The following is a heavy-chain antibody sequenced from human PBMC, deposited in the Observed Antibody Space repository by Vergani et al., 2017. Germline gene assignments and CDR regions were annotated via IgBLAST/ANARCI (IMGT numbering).Heavy chain of an antibody. J-gene: IGHJ4*02. V-gene: IGHV3-33*08. Sequence: VQLVESGGGLVKPGGSLRLSCAASGFTFSSYSMNWVRQAPGKGLEWVAVIWYDGSKKYYADSVKGRFTISRDNSKNTLLLQMNSLRAEDTAVYYCAREVSGSFDKWGQGTLVTVSS. CDR2: IWYDGSKK. CDR1: GFTFSSYS. CDR3: AREVSGSFDK. D-gene: IGHD1-26*01.